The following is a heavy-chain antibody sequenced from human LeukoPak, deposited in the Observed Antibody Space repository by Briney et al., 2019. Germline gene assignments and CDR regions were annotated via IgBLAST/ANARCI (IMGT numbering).Heavy chain of an antibody. CDR3: ARGVYIAAAQYAY. V-gene: IGHV4-59*01. Sequence: SETLSLTCTVSGGSISSYYWNWIRQPPGKGLEWVGYIYYSGTTKYNPSLKSRVSISVDTSKNQFSLKLSSVTAADTAVYYCARGVYIAAAQYAYWGQGTLVTVSS. J-gene: IGHJ4*02. D-gene: IGHD6-13*01. CDR2: IYYSGTT. CDR1: GGSISSYY.